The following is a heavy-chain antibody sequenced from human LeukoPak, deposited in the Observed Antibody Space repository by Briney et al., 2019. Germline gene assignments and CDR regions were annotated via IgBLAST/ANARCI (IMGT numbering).Heavy chain of an antibody. V-gene: IGHV3-23*01. CDR3: AKDLHWLVRCSFDY. J-gene: IGHJ4*02. D-gene: IGHD6-19*01. Sequence: GGSLRLSCAASGFTFSSYSMNWVRQAPGKGLEWVSAISGSGGSTYYADSVKGRFTISRDNSKNTLYLQMISLRAEDTSVYYCAKDLHWLVRCSFDYWGQGTLVTVSS. CDR2: ISGSGGST. CDR1: GFTFSSYS.